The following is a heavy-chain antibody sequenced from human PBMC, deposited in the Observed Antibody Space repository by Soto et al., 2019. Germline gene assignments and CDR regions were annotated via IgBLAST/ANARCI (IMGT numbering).Heavy chain of an antibody. J-gene: IGHJ5*02. CDR1: GGSITSSSHF. V-gene: IGHV4-39*01. CDR2: IYFTGNT. CDR3: AGQTFAIAADSYGRSNWFDP. Sequence: SETLSLTCTVSGGSITSSSHFWGWVRQPPGKGLEWIGTIYFTGNTYYTPSLKSRLTMSIDTSKNEFSLRLNSVTAADTAVYYCAGQTFAIAADSYGRSNWFDPWGPGTLVTVSS. D-gene: IGHD5-18*01.